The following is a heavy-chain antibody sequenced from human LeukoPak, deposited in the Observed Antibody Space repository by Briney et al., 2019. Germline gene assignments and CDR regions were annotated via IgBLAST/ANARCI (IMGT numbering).Heavy chain of an antibody. CDR1: GGSISGYY. D-gene: IGHD1-14*01. Sequence: SETLSLTCTVSGGSISGYYWTWIRQPPGKGLEWIGYIYYSGSTNYNPSLKSRVTISVDTSKNQFSLKLSSVTAADTAVYYCARVAGDTTAFDIWGQGTMVTVSS. CDR2: IYYSGST. V-gene: IGHV4-59*01. J-gene: IGHJ3*02. CDR3: ARVAGDTTAFDI.